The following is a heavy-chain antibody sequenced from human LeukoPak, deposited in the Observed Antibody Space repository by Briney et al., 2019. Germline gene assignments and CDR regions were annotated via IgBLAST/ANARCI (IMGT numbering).Heavy chain of an antibody. CDR1: GFTFSSYA. CDR2: ISGSGGST. J-gene: IGHJ4*02. D-gene: IGHD2-21*01. V-gene: IGHV3-23*01. CDR3: AKDRGVVVIAVDYFDY. Sequence: GGSLRLSCAASGFTFSSYAMSWVRQAPGKGLEWVSAISGSGGSTYYADSVKGRFTISRDNSKNTLYLQMNSLRAEDTAVYYRAKDRGVVVIAVDYFDYWGQGTLVTVSS.